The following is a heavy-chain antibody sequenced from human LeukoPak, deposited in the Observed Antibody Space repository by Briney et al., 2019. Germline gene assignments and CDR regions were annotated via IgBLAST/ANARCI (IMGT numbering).Heavy chain of an antibody. CDR2: IYPGDSDT. CDR1: GYILGSYW. J-gene: IGHJ4*02. CDR3: ARHAIMGATKSYLGY. V-gene: IGHV5-51*01. Sequence: GESLKISCEGSGYILGSYWIGWVRRMPGKGLEWMGIIYPGDSDTRYSPSFQGQVTISADKSISTAYLQWSSLKASDTAMYYCARHAIMGATKSYLGYWGQGTLVTVPS. D-gene: IGHD1-26*01.